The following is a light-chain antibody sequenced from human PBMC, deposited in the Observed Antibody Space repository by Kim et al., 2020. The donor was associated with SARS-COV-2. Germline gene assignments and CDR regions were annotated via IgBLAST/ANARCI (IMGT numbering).Light chain of an antibody. CDR1: GSDVGGYKY. Sequence: QSDTNPGTGTGSDVGGYKYVSWYQQHPSKAPKLMIYDVSKRPSGVPDRFSGSKSGNTASLTISGLQAEDEADYYCCSYAGSYTLYVFGTGTKVTVL. J-gene: IGLJ1*01. CDR2: DVS. V-gene: IGLV2-11*01. CDR3: CSYAGSYTLYV.